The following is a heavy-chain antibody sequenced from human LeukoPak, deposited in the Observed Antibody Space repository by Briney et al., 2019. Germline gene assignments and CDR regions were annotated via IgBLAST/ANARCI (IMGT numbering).Heavy chain of an antibody. J-gene: IGHJ4*02. D-gene: IGHD3-22*01. V-gene: IGHV4-34*01. CDR1: GGSFSGYY. CDR2: INHSGST. Sequence: KPSETLSLTCAVYGGSFSGYYWSWIRQPPGKGLEWIGEINHSGSTNYNPSLKSRVTISVDTSKNQFSLKLSSVTAADTAVYYCARGYYYDSSGSRSSQFDYWGQGTLVTVSS. CDR3: ARGYYYDSSGSRSSQFDY.